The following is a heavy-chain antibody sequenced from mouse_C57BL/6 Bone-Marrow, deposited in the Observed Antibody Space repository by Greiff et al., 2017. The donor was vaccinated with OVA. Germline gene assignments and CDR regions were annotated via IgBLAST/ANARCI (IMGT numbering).Heavy chain of an antibody. D-gene: IGHD2-1*01. CDR1: GFTFSSYA. V-gene: IGHV5-9-1*02. J-gene: IGHJ4*01. Sequence: EVKVVESGEGLVKPGGSLKLSCAVSGFTFSSYAMSWVRQTPEKRLEWVAYISSGGDYIYYADTVKGRFTISRDNARNTLYLQMSSLKSEDTAMYYCTRLLDAMDYWGQGTSVTVSS. CDR2: ISSGGDYI. CDR3: TRLLDAMDY.